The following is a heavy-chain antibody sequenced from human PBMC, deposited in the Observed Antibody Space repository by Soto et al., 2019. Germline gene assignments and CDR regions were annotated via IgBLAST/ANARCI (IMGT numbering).Heavy chain of an antibody. Sequence: QVQLVQSGAEVKKPGASVKVSCKASGYTFTSYYMHWVRQAPGQGLEWMGIINPSGGSTSYAQKFQGRGTMTRDTSTSTVYMELSSLRSEDTAVYYCARELTVTPATIYYYYGMDVWGQGTTVTVSS. CDR2: INPSGGST. D-gene: IGHD4-4*01. CDR1: GYTFTSYY. V-gene: IGHV1-46*01. J-gene: IGHJ6*02. CDR3: ARELTVTPATIYYYYGMDV.